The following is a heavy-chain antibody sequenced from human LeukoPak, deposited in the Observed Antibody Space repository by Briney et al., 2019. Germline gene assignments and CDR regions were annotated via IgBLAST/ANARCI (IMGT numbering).Heavy chain of an antibody. D-gene: IGHD3-10*01. CDR2: ISWNSGSI. V-gene: IGHV3-9*01. J-gene: IGHJ4*02. CDR1: GFTFDDFA. Sequence: HAGRSLRLSCAASGFTFDDFAMHWVRQAPGKGLEWVSGISWNSGSIGYADSVKGRFTISRDNAKNSLYLQMNSLRAEDTAVYYCARETIMVRGVMQDYWGQGTLVTVSS. CDR3: ARETIMVRGVMQDY.